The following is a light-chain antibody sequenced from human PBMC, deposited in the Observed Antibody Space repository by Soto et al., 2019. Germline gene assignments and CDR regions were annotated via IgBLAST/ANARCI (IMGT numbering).Light chain of an antibody. J-gene: IGKJ1*01. V-gene: IGKV1-27*01. Sequence: DIQMTQSPSSLSASVGDRVTITCRASQGINNYLAWYQQKPGRVPQLLIYGASTLHSGVPSRFSGSGSGTDFTLTISSLQPEDVAIYFCEHYYGAPWAFGQGTKVEIK. CDR2: GAS. CDR1: QGINNY. CDR3: EHYYGAPWA.